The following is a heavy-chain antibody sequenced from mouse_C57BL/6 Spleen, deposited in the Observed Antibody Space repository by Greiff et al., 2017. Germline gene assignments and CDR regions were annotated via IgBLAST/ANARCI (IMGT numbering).Heavy chain of an antibody. J-gene: IGHJ4*01. CDR2: INPGSGGT. Sequence: QVQLQQSGAELVRPGTSVKVSCKASGYAFTNYLIEWVKQRPGQGLEWIGVINPGSGGTNYNEKFKGKATLTADKFSSTSYMQLISLTSEDSAVYFCARSKGYGSYYYAMDDWGQGTSVTVSS. D-gene: IGHD1-2*01. V-gene: IGHV1-54*01. CDR3: ARSKGYGSYYYAMDD. CDR1: GYAFTNYL.